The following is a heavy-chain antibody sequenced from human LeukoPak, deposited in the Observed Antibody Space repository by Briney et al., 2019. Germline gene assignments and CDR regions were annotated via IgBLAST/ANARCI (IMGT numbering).Heavy chain of an antibody. D-gene: IGHD6-6*01. Sequence: ICNIYPTATTYYTPSLKTRVTIAVETCKKKFSLKLSSVTAADTAVYYCARRFSNSHFDYWGQGTLVTVSS. CDR3: ARRFSNSHFDY. J-gene: IGHJ4*02. V-gene: IGHV4-38-2*01. CDR2: IYPTATT.